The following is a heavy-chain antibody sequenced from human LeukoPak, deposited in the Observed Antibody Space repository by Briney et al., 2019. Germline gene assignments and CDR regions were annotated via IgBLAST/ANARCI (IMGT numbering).Heavy chain of an antibody. CDR1: GYTFTYYG. J-gene: IGHJ4*02. Sequence: ASVKVSCKASGYTFTYYGITWVRQVPGQGLEWMGWMNPNSGNTGYAQKFQGRVTISRNTSITTAYMELSGLTSEDTAVYYCASYSGYAQWGQGTLVTVSS. CDR2: MNPNSGNT. D-gene: IGHD5-12*01. V-gene: IGHV1-8*03. CDR3: ASYSGYAQ.